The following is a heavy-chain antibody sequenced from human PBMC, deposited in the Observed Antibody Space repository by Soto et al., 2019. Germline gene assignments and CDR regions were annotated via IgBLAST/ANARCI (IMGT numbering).Heavy chain of an antibody. V-gene: IGHV1-2*04. J-gene: IGHJ4*02. CDR2: INPNSGVT. D-gene: IGHD6-13*01. Sequence: QVQLVQSGAEVKKPGASVKVSCKASGYTFTGNYMHWVRQAPGQGLEWMGWINPNSGVTNYAQKFQGWVTMTRDTSSSTAYMEVRGLTSDDTAVYYCAREYISSWFDYWGQGTLVTVPS. CDR3: AREYISSWFDY. CDR1: GYTFTGNY.